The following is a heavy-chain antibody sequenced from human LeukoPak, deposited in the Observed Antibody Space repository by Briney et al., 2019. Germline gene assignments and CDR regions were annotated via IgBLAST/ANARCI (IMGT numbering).Heavy chain of an antibody. CDR1: GYTISNYA. CDR3: ARDRIGGTYCDY. CDR2: ISVFNGNT. J-gene: IGHJ4*02. Sequence: GASVKVSCKASGYTISNYAFTWVRQAPGQGLEWMGWISVFNGNTKYAQKLQGRVTMTTDTSTSTAYMELRSLTSDDTAVYYCARDRIGGTYCDYWGQGTLVTVSS. D-gene: IGHD1-26*01. V-gene: IGHV1-18*01.